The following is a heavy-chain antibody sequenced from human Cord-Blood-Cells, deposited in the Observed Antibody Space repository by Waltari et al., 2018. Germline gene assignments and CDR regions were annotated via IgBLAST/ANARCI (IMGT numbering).Heavy chain of an antibody. CDR2: INPNRGGT. CDR1: GYTFIGYY. Sequence: QVQLVQSGAEVKKPGASVKVSCKASGYTFIGYYMHWVRQAPEQGREGRGWINPNRGGTNYTQKFQRWVTMTSDTSISTAYMELSRLRSDDTSVYYCARSASGYDRFDPWGQGTLVTVSS. J-gene: IGHJ5*02. D-gene: IGHD5-12*01. CDR3: ARSASGYDRFDP. V-gene: IGHV1-2*04.